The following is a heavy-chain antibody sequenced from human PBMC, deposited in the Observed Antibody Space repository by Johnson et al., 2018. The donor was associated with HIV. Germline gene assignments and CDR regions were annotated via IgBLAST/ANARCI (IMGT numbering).Heavy chain of an antibody. V-gene: IGHV3-30-3*01. Sequence: VQLVESGGGVVQPGRSLRLSCAASGFTFRSYAMHWVRQAPGKGLEWVAVISYDGSNKYYADSVKGRFTISRDNSKNTLYLQMNSLRAEDTAVYYCARDRMRGATKDAFDIWGQGTVVTVSS. CDR1: GFTFRSYA. CDR3: ARDRMRGATKDAFDI. J-gene: IGHJ3*02. CDR2: ISYDGSNK. D-gene: IGHD1-26*01.